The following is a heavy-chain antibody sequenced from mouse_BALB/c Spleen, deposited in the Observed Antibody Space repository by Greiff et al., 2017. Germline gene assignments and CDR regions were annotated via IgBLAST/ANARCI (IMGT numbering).Heavy chain of an antibody. CDR3: ARHPGSSYLYYFDY. V-gene: IGHV5-12-2*01. J-gene: IGHJ2*01. CDR1: GFTFSSYT. CDR2: ISNGGGST. D-gene: IGHD1-1*01. Sequence: EVKVVESGGGLVQPGGSLKLSCAASGFTFSSYTMSWVRQTPEKRLEWVAYISNGGGSTYYPDTVKGRFTISRDNAKNTLYLQMSSLKSEDTAMYYCARHPGSSYLYYFDYWGQGTTLTVSS.